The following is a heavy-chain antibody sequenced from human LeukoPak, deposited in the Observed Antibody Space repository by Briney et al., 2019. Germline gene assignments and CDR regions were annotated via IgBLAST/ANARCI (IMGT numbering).Heavy chain of an antibody. V-gene: IGHV3-30*02. D-gene: IGHD4-17*01. CDR2: IRYDGSNK. Sequence: GGSLRLSCAASGFTFITYGMHWVRQAPGKGLEWVAFIRYDGSNKYYADSVKGRFTISRDNSKNTLYLQMNSLRAEDTAVYYCAKESFNGYGDYGIDYWGQGTLVTVSS. CDR1: GFTFITYG. J-gene: IGHJ4*02. CDR3: AKESFNGYGDYGIDY.